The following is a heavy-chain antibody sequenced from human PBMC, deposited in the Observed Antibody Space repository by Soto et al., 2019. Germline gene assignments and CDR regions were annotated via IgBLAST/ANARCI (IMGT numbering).Heavy chain of an antibody. J-gene: IGHJ6*03. CDR3: ARAVAGYYYYYYYMDV. V-gene: IGHV4-34*01. D-gene: IGHD6-19*01. Sequence: SETLSQTCAVYATSFRGDYWRCIREPAEKGLEWIGEINHSGSTNYNPSLKGRVTISVDTSKNQFSLKLSSVTAADTAVYYCARAVAGYYYYYYYMDVWGKGTTVTVSS. CDR2: INHSGST. CDR1: ATSFRGDY.